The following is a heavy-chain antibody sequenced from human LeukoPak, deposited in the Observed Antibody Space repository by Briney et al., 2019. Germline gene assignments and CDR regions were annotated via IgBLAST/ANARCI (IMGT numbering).Heavy chain of an antibody. CDR2: ISVYNGNT. CDR1: GYTFTSYG. V-gene: IGHV1-18*04. Sequence: ASVMVSCKASGYTFTSYGISWVRQAPGQGLEWMGWISVYNGNTNYAQKLQGRVTMTTDTSTSTAYMELRGLRSDDTAVYYCARDQAATNTQVRFCLDWGQGTLVTVSS. D-gene: IGHD3-9*01. CDR3: ARDQAATNTQVRFCLD. J-gene: IGHJ4*02.